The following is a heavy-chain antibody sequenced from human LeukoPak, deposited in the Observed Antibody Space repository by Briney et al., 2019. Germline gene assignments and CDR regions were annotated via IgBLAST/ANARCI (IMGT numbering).Heavy chain of an antibody. CDR1: GYTFTGYY. Sequence: GASVKVSCKASGYTFTGYYMHWVRQAPGQGLEWMGWINPNSGGTNYAQKFQGRVTMTRDTSISTAYMELRRLTSDDTAVYYCARDRDGYYYYYMDVWGKGTTVTISS. J-gene: IGHJ6*03. CDR3: ARDRDGYYYYYMDV. CDR2: INPNSGGT. V-gene: IGHV1-2*02. D-gene: IGHD3-10*01.